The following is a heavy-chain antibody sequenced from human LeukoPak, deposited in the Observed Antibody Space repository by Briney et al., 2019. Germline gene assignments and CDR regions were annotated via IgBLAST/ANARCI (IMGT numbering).Heavy chain of an antibody. CDR1: GYTLTELS. Sequence: ASVKVSCKVSGYTLTELSMHWVRQAPGKGLEWMGGFDPEDGETIYAQKFQGRVTMTEDTSTDTAYMELSSLRSEDTAVYYCATVKDRYSYGSPPFDYWGQGTLVTVSS. D-gene: IGHD5-18*01. V-gene: IGHV1-24*01. CDR2: FDPEDGET. J-gene: IGHJ4*02. CDR3: ATVKDRYSYGSPPFDY.